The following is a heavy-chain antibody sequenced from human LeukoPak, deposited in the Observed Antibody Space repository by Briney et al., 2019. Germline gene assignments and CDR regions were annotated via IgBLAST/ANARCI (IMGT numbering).Heavy chain of an antibody. V-gene: IGHV2-5*02. CDR1: GFSLRSSAVG. D-gene: IGHD1-26*01. CDR3: AHRVRELGFYWYFDL. Sequence: ESGPTLVKPTQTLTLTCTFSGFSLRSSAVGVGWIRQPPGKALEWLALIYWDDNKRYSPSLESRLTITKDASRNQVFLTMTNIDPVDTATYYCAHRVRELGFYWYFDLWGPGTLVTVSS. CDR2: IYWDDNK. J-gene: IGHJ2*01.